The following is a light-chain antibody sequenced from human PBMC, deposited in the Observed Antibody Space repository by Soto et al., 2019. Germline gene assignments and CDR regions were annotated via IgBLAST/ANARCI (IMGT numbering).Light chain of an antibody. V-gene: IGKV1-5*03. CDR2: KAS. CDR1: QTISSW. J-gene: IGKJ1*01. Sequence: DIQMTQSPSTLSGSVGDRVTITCRASQTISSWLAWYQQKPGKAPKLLIYKASTLKSGVPSRFSGSGSGTEFTLTISSLQPDDFATYYCQQSYSTPPTFGQGTKVEIK. CDR3: QQSYSTPPT.